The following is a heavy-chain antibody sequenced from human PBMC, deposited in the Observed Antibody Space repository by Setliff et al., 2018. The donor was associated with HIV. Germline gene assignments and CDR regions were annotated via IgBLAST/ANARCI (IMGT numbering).Heavy chain of an antibody. J-gene: IGHJ4*02. D-gene: IGHD3-10*01. Sequence: TLSLTCTVSGGSISSYYWSWIRQPPGKALEWLARIDWDDDKYYSTSLKTRLTISKDTSKNQVFLTMTNMDPVDTATYYCARTYGSASKLDYWGPGTLVTAPQ. CDR2: IDWDDDK. V-gene: IGHV2-70*11. CDR1: GGSISSYYW. CDR3: ARTYGSASKLDY.